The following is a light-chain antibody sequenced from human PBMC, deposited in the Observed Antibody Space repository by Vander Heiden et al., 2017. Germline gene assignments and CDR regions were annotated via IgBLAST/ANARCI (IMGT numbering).Light chain of an antibody. CDR3: CSYAGSSTLV. CDR2: EVS. V-gene: IGLV2-23*02. Sequence: QSALTQPASGSGSPGQSITISCTGTSSDVGSYNLVSWYQQHPGKAPNLMIYEVSKRPSGVSNRFSGSKSGNTASLTISGLQAEDEADYYCCSYAGSSTLVFGGGTKLTVL. CDR1: SSDVGSYNL. J-gene: IGLJ3*02.